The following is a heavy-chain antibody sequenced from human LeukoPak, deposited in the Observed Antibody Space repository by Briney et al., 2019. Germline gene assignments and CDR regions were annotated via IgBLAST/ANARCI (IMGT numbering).Heavy chain of an antibody. CDR2: IYYSGST. V-gene: IGHV4-59*01. J-gene: IGHJ3*02. D-gene: IGHD2-21*02. CDR3: ARDVTSGAFDI. CDR1: GGSISSYY. Sequence: SETLSLTCTVSGGSISSYYWSWIRQPPGKGLGWIGYIYYSGSTNYNPSLKSRVTISVDTSKNQFSLRLSSVTAADTAVYYCARDVTSGAFDIWGQGTMVTVSS.